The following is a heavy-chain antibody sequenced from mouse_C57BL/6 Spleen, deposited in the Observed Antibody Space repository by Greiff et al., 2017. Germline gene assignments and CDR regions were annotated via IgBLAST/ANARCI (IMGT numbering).Heavy chain of an antibody. V-gene: IGHV1-18*01. J-gene: IGHJ3*01. CDR2: INPNNGGT. Sequence: VQLQQSGPELVKPGASEKIPCKASGYTFTDYNMDWVKQSHGKSLEWIGDINPNNGGTIYNQKFKGKATLTVDKSSSTAYMELRSLTSEDTAVYYCARSGGYDVGFAYWGQGTLVTVSA. D-gene: IGHD2-2*01. CDR3: ARSGGYDVGFAY. CDR1: GYTFTDYN.